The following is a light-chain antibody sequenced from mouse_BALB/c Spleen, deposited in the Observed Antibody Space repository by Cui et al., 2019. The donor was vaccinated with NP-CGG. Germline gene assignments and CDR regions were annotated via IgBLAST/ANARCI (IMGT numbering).Light chain of an antibody. CDR1: TGDITTSNY. J-gene: IGLJ1*01. CDR3: ALWYSNHWV. V-gene: IGLV1*01. Sequence: QAVVTQVPALTTSPGETVTLTCRSSTGDITTSNYDNWVQEKPDHLFTGLIGGTNNRAPGVPARFSGSLIGDKAALTIAGAQTEDEAIYFCALWYSNHWVFGGGTKLTVL. CDR2: GTN.